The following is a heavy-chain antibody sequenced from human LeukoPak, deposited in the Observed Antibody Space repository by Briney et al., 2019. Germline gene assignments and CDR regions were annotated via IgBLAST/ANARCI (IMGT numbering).Heavy chain of an antibody. CDR1: GGTFSGYY. J-gene: IGHJ4*02. D-gene: IGHD3-3*01. Sequence: SSETLSLTCAVYGGTFSGYYWSWIRQPPGKGREWIGVINHSGSTNYNPSLKTRVTISVDTSKNQFSLKWSSVPAADTAVYYCARGPPHYDFWSGYSGYFDYWDQGTLVTVSS. V-gene: IGHV4-34*01. CDR2: INHSGST. CDR3: ARGPPHYDFWSGYSGYFDY.